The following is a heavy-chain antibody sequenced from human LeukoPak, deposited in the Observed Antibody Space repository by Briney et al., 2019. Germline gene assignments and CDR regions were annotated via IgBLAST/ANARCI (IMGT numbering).Heavy chain of an antibody. CDR1: GFTFSSYW. CDR2: INSDGSST. V-gene: IGHV3-74*01. CDR3: ARGLTVTPRFYMDV. D-gene: IGHD4-17*01. Sequence: GSLRLSCAASGFTFSSYWMHWVRQAPGKGLVWVSRINSDGSSTSYADSVKGRFTISRDNSKNTLYLQMNSLRAEDTAVYYCARGLTVTPRFYMDVWGKGTTVTISS. J-gene: IGHJ6*03.